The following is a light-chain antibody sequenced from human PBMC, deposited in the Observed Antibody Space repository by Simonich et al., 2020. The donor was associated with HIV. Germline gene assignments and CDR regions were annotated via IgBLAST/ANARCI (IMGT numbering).Light chain of an antibody. V-gene: IGKV1-39*01. CDR1: QSISSY. CDR3: QQYGSSPLT. J-gene: IGKJ4*01. Sequence: DIQMTQSPSSLSASVGDRVTITCRASQSISSYLNWYQQKPGKAPKLLIYAASSLQSGVPSRFSGSGSGTDFNLTISRLEPEDFAVYYCQQYGSSPLTFGGGTKVEIK. CDR2: AAS.